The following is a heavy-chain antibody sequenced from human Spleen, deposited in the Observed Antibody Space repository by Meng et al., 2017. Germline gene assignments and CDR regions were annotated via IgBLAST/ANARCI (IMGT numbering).Heavy chain of an antibody. V-gene: IGHV1-18*01. J-gene: IGHJ4*02. CDR2: ISGYNGNT. CDR3: AREAKYVYGDPAFDY. D-gene: IGHD4-17*01. Sequence: ASVKVSCKASGFTFSSYGISWVRQAPGQGPEWMGWISGYNGNTNYARKIQGRVTMTTDTSATTAYMELSSLRSEDTAVYYCAREAKYVYGDPAFDYWGQGTLVTVSS. CDR1: GFTFSSYG.